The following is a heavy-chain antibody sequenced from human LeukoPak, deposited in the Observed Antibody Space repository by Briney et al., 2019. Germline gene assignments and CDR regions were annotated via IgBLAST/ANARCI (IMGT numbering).Heavy chain of an antibody. CDR1: GFTFGSYE. J-gene: IGHJ6*02. D-gene: IGHD3-3*01. CDR2: ISSSGGTI. V-gene: IGHV3-48*03. Sequence: PGGSLRLSCAASGFTFGSYEMNWVRQGPGKGLEWVSYISSSGGTIYYTDSVKGRFTISRDNAKNSLYLQMNSLRAEDTAVYYCARPPSITNPYYGMDVWGQGTTVTVSS. CDR3: ARPPSITNPYYGMDV.